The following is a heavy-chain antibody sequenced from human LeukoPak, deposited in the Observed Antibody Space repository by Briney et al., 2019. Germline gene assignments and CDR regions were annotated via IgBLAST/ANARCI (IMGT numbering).Heavy chain of an antibody. J-gene: IGHJ4*02. D-gene: IGHD3-3*01. CDR2: ISGSGGST. Sequence: GGSLRLSCAASGFTFSSYAMSWVRQAPGKGLEWVSAISGSGGSTYYADSVKGRFTISRDNSKNTLYLQMNSLRAEDTAVYYCAKVFSVFRTMTMDYWGQGTLVTVSS. V-gene: IGHV3-23*01. CDR3: AKVFSVFRTMTMDY. CDR1: GFTFSSYA.